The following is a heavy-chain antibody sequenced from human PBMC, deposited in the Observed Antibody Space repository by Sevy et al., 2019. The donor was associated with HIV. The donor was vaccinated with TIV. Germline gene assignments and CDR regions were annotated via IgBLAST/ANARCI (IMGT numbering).Heavy chain of an antibody. CDR2: ISYDGSNQ. J-gene: IGHJ6*02. CDR3: AKGAVDCTDGTCYSAYYYSAMDV. Sequence: GGSLRLSCAASGFTFSNYGMHWVRQAPGKGLEWVAVISYDGSNQYYADSVQGRFTISRDKSKNTLYLQMNSLRTEHTAVYYCAKGAVDCTDGTCYSAYYYSAMDVWGQGTTVTLSS. D-gene: IGHD2-15*01. CDR1: GFTFSNYG. V-gene: IGHV3-30*18.